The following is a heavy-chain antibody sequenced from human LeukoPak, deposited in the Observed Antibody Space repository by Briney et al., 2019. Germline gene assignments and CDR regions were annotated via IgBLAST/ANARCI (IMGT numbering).Heavy chain of an antibody. V-gene: IGHV4-34*01. CDR3: ARVRGSGSYYNVLYYYYGMDV. CDR2: INHSGST. J-gene: IGHJ6*02. CDR1: GGSFSGYY. Sequence: PSETLSLTCAVYGGSFSGYYWSWIRQPPGKGLEWIGEINHSGSTNYNPFLKSRVTISVDTSKNQFSLKLSSVTAADTAVYYCARVRGSGSYYNVLYYYYGMDVWGQGTTVTVSS. D-gene: IGHD3-10*01.